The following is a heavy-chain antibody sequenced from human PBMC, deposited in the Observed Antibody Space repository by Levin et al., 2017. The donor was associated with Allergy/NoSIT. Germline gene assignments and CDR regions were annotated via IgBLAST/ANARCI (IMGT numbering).Heavy chain of an antibody. D-gene: IGHD3-3*01. CDR2: ISGSGGST. J-gene: IGHJ4*02. CDR3: AKIPYYDFWSGYYAH. CDR1: GFTFSSYA. V-gene: IGHV3-23*01. Sequence: QAGGSLRLSCAASGFTFSSYAMSWVRQAPGKGLEWVSAISGSGGSTYYADSVKGRFTISRDNSKNTLYLQMNSLRAEDTAVYYCAKIPYYDFWSGYYAHWGQGTLVTVSS.